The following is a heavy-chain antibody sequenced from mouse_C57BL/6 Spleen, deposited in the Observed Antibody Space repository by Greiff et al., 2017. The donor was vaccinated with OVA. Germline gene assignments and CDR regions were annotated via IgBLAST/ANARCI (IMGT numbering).Heavy chain of an antibody. CDR2: INPNNGGT. V-gene: IGHV1-18*01. CDR3: ARKRYDYDGRFAY. J-gene: IGHJ3*01. CDR1: GYTFTDYN. Sequence: VQLQQSGPELVKPGASVKIPCKASGYTFTDYNMDWVKQSHGKSLEWIGDINPNNGGTIYNQKFKGKATLTVDKSSSTAYMELRSRTSKVTAVYYCARKRYDYDGRFAYWGQGTLVTVSA. D-gene: IGHD2-4*01.